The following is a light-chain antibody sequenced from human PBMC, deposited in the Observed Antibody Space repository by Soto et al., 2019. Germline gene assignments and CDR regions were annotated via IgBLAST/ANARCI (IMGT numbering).Light chain of an antibody. Sequence: IKVTQVPDTRPMYPGCRTTLSCRASQSISSTQLVWYQQKPGQAPTLLIFGASSRATGIPDRFSGSGSGTDFTLTISGLQPDDFAVYYCQQYGNSSGTFGQGAKVDIK. CDR1: QSISSTQ. CDR2: GAS. CDR3: QQYGNSSGT. J-gene: IGKJ1*01. V-gene: IGKV3-20*01.